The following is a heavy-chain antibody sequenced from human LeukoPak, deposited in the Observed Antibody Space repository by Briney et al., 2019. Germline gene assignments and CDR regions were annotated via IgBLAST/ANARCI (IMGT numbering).Heavy chain of an antibody. V-gene: IGHV3-13*01. D-gene: IGHD5-18*01. J-gene: IGHJ4*02. CDR1: GFTLGSKD. CDR2: VSSGFHA. Sequence: GGSLRIPCTASGFTLGSKDMHWVRQIPGQKMEWVAAVSSGFHAFFADSVQGRFTVSREDARNSLYLQMNSLRAGDTAVYYCVREARGYHYTYFDYWGQGTLVTVSS. CDR3: VREARGYHYTYFDY.